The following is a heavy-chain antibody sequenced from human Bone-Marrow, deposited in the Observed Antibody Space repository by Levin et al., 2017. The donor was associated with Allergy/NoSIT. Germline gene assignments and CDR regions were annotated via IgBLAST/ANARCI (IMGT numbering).Heavy chain of an antibody. CDR2: INPKSGDT. V-gene: IGHV1-2*02. Sequence: ASVKVSCKTPEYTFSNLYIHWVRQAPGQGLEWMGWINPKSGDTKYEQKFEGRVSMTRDTSTSTVHMELLSLTPGDTAVYFCGRHFGVVQSYFYFYGMDVWGQGTTVTVSS. CDR1: EYTFSNLY. J-gene: IGHJ6*02. CDR3: GRHFGVVQSYFYFYGMDV. D-gene: IGHD3-3*01.